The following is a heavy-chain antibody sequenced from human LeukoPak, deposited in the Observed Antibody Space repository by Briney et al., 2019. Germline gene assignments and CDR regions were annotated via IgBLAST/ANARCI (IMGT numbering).Heavy chain of an antibody. Sequence: GGSLRLSCAASGFTFSSYEVNWVRQAPGKGLEWVSYISSSGSTIYYADSVKGRFTISRDNAKNSLYLQMNSLRAEDTAVYYCAIGGAIDAPHWGQGTLVTVSS. V-gene: IGHV3-48*03. J-gene: IGHJ4*02. D-gene: IGHD3-3*01. CDR3: AIGGAIDAPH. CDR2: ISSSGSTI. CDR1: GFTFSSYE.